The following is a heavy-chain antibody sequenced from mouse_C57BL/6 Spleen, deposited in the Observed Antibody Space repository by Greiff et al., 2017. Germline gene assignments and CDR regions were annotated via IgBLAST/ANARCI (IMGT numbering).Heavy chain of an antibody. V-gene: IGHV1-54*01. Sequence: QVQLQQSGAELVRPGTSVKVSCKASGYAFTNYLIEWVKQRPGQGLEWIGVINPGSGGTNYNEKFKGKATLTADKSSSTASMQLSSLTSDDSAVYFCARYGYDVYYWGQGTTLTVSS. D-gene: IGHD1-2*01. CDR1: GYAFTNYL. CDR2: INPGSGGT. CDR3: ARYGYDVYY. J-gene: IGHJ2*01.